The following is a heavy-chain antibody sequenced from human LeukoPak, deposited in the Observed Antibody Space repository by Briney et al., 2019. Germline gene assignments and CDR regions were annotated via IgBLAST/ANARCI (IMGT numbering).Heavy chain of an antibody. J-gene: IGHJ4*02. V-gene: IGHV1-2*02. D-gene: IGHD3-10*01. CDR2: INPNSGVT. CDR1: GYIFIGYY. Sequence: ASVKVSCKASGYIFIGYYMHWVRQTPGQGLKWMGWINPNSGVTNYAQRFQGRVTMTRDTSISTAYMELSTLRFDDTAVYYCARGGEYKLQIDYWGQGTLVTVSS. CDR3: ARGGEYKLQIDY.